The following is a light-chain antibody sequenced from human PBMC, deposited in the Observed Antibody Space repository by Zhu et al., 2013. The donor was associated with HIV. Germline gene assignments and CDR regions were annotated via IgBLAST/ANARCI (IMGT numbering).Light chain of an antibody. V-gene: IGKV3-20*01. CDR1: QSVSSSH. J-gene: IGKJ4*01. Sequence: ETVLTQSPGTLSLSPGEGATLSCRASQSVSSSHLAWYQQKPGQAPRLLIYDASSRAAGIPDNFSGSGSGTDFTLTISRLEPEDFAVYYCQQYGSSPLTFGGGTEVEIK. CDR3: QQYGSSPLT. CDR2: DAS.